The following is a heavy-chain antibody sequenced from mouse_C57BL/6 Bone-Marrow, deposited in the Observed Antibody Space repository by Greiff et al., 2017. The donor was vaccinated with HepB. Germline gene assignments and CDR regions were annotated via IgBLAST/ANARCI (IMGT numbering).Heavy chain of an antibody. CDR2: IDPETGGT. CDR3: AREGSGYEVDF. Sequence: VQLQESGAELVRPGASVTLSCKASGYTFTDYEMHWVKQTPVHGLEWIGAIDPETGGTAYNQKFKGKATLTADKTSSTAYMQLRSLTSEDSAVYYCAREGSGYEVDFWDQGTTLTVSS. V-gene: IGHV1-15*01. CDR1: GYTFTDYE. D-gene: IGHD3-2*02. J-gene: IGHJ2*01.